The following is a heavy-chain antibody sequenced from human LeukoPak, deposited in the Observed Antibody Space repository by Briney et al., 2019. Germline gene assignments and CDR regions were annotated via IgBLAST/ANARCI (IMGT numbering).Heavy chain of an antibody. V-gene: IGHV3-15*01. CDR3: TIDGGTTDFAY. CDR1: GVTFSNSW. Sequence: PGGSLRLSCGASGVTFSNSWMSWVRQAPGKGLEWVGRIKSKADGGTTDYAAPVKGRFTIYRDDSKNTLYMQLNSLKTEDTAVYYCTIDGGTTDFAYWGQGTLVTVSS. J-gene: IGHJ4*02. D-gene: IGHD1-1*01. CDR2: IKSKADGGTT.